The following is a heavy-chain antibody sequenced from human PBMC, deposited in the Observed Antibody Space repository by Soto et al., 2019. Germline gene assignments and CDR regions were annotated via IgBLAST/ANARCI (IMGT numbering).Heavy chain of an antibody. Sequence: SETLSLTCTVSGGSVSSGSYYWSWIRQPPGKGLEWIGYIYYNGSTNYNPSLKSRVTISVDTSKNQFSLKLSSVTAADTAVYYCARDLGDFWSGSYYYYYYGMDVWGQGTPVTVSS. D-gene: IGHD3-3*01. CDR1: GGSVSSGSYY. J-gene: IGHJ6*02. CDR2: IYYNGST. CDR3: ARDLGDFWSGSYYYYYYGMDV. V-gene: IGHV4-61*01.